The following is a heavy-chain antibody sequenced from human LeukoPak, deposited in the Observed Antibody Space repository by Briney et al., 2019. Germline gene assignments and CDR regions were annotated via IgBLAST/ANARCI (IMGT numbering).Heavy chain of an antibody. Sequence: PGGSPRLSCTASGFTFSNYAMSWVRQAPGKGLEWVSVISDSGSGTYYADSVKGRFTISRDNSKNALYLQTNSLRAEDTAVYYCAKDGRKVATTLDSWGQGTLVTVSS. CDR3: AKDGRKVATTLDS. CDR2: ISDSGSGT. D-gene: IGHD5-12*01. J-gene: IGHJ4*02. V-gene: IGHV3-23*01. CDR1: GFTFSNYA.